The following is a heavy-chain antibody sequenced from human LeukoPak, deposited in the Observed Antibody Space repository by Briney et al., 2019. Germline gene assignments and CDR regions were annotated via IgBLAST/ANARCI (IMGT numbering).Heavy chain of an antibody. V-gene: IGHV4-59*01. J-gene: IGHJ4*02. Sequence: PSETLSLTCTVSGGSISSYYWSWIRQPPGKGLEWIGYIYYSGSTNYNPSLKSRVTISVDTSKNQFSLKLSSVTAADTAVYYCARTSYRQWLAFDYWGQGTLVTVAS. CDR3: ARTSYRQWLAFDY. CDR1: GGSISSYY. CDR2: IYYSGST. D-gene: IGHD6-19*01.